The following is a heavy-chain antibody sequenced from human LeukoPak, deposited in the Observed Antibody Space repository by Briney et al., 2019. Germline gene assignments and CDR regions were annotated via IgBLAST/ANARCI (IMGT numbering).Heavy chain of an antibody. CDR3: TGYNIPYTFEF. CDR1: GGSISRSNW. J-gene: IGHJ4*02. CDR2: IIHSGNT. Sequence: PSETLSLTCAVSGGSISRSNWWTWVRQSPGQGLEWIGDIIHSGNTNYNPSLRSRLTISLDKSRNQFSLKLSSVTAADTAVYYCTGYNIPYTFEFWGQGTLVTVSS. D-gene: IGHD1-14*01. V-gene: IGHV4-4*02.